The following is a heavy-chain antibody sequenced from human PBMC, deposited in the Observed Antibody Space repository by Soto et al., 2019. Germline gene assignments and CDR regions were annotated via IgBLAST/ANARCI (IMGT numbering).Heavy chain of an antibody. Sequence: GGSLRLSCAASGFTFSNAWMSWVRQAPGKGLEWVGRIKSKTDGGTTDYAAPVKGRFTISRDDSKNTLYLQMNSLKTEDTAVYYCTTDRRRAYYYDSSGYVDFDYWGQGTLVTVSS. J-gene: IGHJ4*02. CDR1: GFTFSNAW. CDR3: TTDRRRAYYYDSSGYVDFDY. CDR2: IKSKTDGGTT. D-gene: IGHD3-22*01. V-gene: IGHV3-15*01.